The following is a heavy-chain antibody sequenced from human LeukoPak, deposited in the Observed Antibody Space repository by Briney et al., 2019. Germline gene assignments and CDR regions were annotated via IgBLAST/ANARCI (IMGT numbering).Heavy chain of an antibody. CDR1: GFTFSNAW. D-gene: IGHD3-22*01. J-gene: IGHJ4*02. CDR2: IESKTDGGTT. CDR3: TTDFTTGGSSGYYVFDY. Sequence: GGSLRLSCAASGFTFSNAWMSWVRQAPGKGLEWVGRIESKTDGGTTDYAAPVKGRFTISRDDSKNTLYLQMNSLKTEDTAVYYCTTDFTTGGSSGYYVFDYWGQGTLVTVSS. V-gene: IGHV3-15*04.